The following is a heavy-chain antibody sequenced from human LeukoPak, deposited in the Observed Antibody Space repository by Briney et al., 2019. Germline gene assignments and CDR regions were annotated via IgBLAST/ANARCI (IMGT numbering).Heavy chain of an antibody. V-gene: IGHV3-48*03. D-gene: IGHD2-2*01. CDR3: ARGGYCSTTICYVLNAFDI. CDR1: GFTFSSHE. J-gene: IGHJ3*02. Sequence: PGGSLRLSCAASGFTFSSHEMNWVRQAPGKGLEWVSYISSSGSTKYYADSVKGRFTISRDSAKNSLYPQMNSLRAEDTAAYYCARGGYCSTTICYVLNAFDIWGQGTMVTVSS. CDR2: ISSSGSTK.